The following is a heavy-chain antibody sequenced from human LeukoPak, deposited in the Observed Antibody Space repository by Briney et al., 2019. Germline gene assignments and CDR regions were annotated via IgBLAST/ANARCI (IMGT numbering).Heavy chain of an antibody. CDR3: ARPEGPLANDAFDI. CDR1: GYTFTGYY. J-gene: IGHJ3*02. D-gene: IGHD1-14*01. Sequence: ASVKVSCKASGYTFTGYYMHWVRQAPGQGLEWMGWINLNSGGTNYAQKFQGGVTMTRDTSISTAYMDLSRLRSDDTAVYYCARPEGPLANDAFDIWGQGTMVTVSS. CDR2: INLNSGGT. V-gene: IGHV1-2*02.